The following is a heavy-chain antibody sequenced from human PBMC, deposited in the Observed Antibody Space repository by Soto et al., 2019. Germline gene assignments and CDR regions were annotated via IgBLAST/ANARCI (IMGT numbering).Heavy chain of an antibody. CDR1: GFTFSTYS. J-gene: IGHJ6*02. V-gene: IGHV3-48*01. CDR2: ITTSSSTI. CDR3: ASRAV. Sequence: EVQLVESGGGLVQPGGSLRLSCAASGFTFSTYSMNWVRQAPGKGLEWISYITTSSSTIYYADSVKGRFTISRDNAKNSLYLQMNRLRVEDTAVYYCASRAVWGQGTTVTVS.